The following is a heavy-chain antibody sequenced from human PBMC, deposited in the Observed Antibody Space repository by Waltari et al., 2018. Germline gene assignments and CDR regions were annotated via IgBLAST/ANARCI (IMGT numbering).Heavy chain of an antibody. J-gene: IGHJ6*03. V-gene: IGHV1-69-2*01. CDR3: ATLPRITVIVAPNYYMDV. CDR1: GYIFTDYN. Sequence: EVQLEQSGAEVKKPGATMKISCKASGYIFTDYNIYWVQQAPGKGLEWMGLVDPEYGETIYAEKFQDRLTITADTSTDTTYMELGSLTSDDTAVYYCATLPRITVIVAPNYYMDVWGKGTTVTVSS. CDR2: VDPEYGET. D-gene: IGHD3-22*01.